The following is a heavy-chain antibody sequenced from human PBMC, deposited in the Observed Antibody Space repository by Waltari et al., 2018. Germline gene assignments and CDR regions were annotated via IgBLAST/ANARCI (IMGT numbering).Heavy chain of an antibody. CDR2: IYYSGST. CDR3: ARGRRWAAAGTSNGMDV. V-gene: IGHV4-39*07. CDR1: GGSISSSSYY. J-gene: IGHJ6*02. Sequence: QLQLQESGPGLVKPSETLSLTCTVSGGSISSSSYYWGWIRQPPGKVLEWIGSIYYSGSTYYNPSLKSRVTISVDTSKNQFSLKLSSVTAADTAVYYCARGRRWAAAGTSNGMDVWGQGTTVTVSS. D-gene: IGHD6-13*01.